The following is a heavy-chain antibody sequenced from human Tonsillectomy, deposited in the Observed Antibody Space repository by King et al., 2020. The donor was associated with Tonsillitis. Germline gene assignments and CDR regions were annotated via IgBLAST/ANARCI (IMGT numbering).Heavy chain of an antibody. CDR1: GGSISSGSYY. J-gene: IGHJ3*02. CDR3: AGDGWELLDGFDI. Sequence: VQLQESGPGLVKPSQTLSLTCTVSGGSISSGSYYWSWIRQPAGEGLEWIGRIYSSGSTTYNPSLKIRVTMSADTSKNQFSLKLSSVTAADTAVYYCAGDGWELLDGFDIWGQGTMVTVSS. CDR2: IYSSGST. D-gene: IGHD2-15*01. V-gene: IGHV4-61*02.